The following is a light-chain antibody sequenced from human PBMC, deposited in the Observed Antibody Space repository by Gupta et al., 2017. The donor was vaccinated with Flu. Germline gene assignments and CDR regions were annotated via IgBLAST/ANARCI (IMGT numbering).Light chain of an antibody. CDR3: QQYYSYPRT. V-gene: IGKV1-8*01. J-gene: IGKJ1*01. CDR1: QRISSY. Sequence: AIRMTQSPSSFSASTGDRVTITCRASQRISSYLAWYQQKPGKAPKLLIYAASTLQSGVPSRFSGSGSRTDITLTISGLQSEDFATYYCQQYYSYPRTFGQGTKVEIK. CDR2: AAS.